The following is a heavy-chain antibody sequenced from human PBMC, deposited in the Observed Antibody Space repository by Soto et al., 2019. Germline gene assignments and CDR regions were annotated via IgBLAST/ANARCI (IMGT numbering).Heavy chain of an antibody. CDR1: GFTFSNAW. CDR3: TTRIAVAGGIDY. CDR2: IKSKTDGGAT. D-gene: IGHD6-19*01. V-gene: IGHV3-15*07. J-gene: IGHJ4*02. Sequence: EVQLVESGGGLVKPGGSLRLSCAASGFTFSNAWMNWVRQAPGKGLEWVGRIKSKTDGGATDYAAPVKGRFTISRDDSKNTLYLQMNSLKTEDTAVYYCTTRIAVAGGIDYWGQGTLVTVSS.